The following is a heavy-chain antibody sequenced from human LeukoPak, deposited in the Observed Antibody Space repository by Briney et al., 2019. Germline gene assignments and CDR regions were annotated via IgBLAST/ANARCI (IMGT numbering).Heavy chain of an antibody. CDR1: GYTFTSYD. CDR2: MNPNSDNT. J-gene: IGHJ6*02. Sequence: GASVKVSCKASGYTFTSYDINWVRQATGQGLEWMGWMNPNSDNTGYAQKFQGRVTMTRNTSISTAYMELSSLRSEDTAVYYCARGYCSGGSCLYHYYYYGMDVWGQGTTVTVSS. CDR3: ARGYCSGGSCLYHYYYYGMDV. D-gene: IGHD2-15*01. V-gene: IGHV1-8*01.